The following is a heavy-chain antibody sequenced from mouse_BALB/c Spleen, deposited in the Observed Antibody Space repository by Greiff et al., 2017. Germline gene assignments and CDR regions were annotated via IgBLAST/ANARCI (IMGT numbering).Heavy chain of an antibody. V-gene: IGHV1-82*01. Sequence: VQLQQSGPELVKPGASVKISCKASGYAFSSSWMNWVKQRPGQGLEWIGRIYPGDGDTNYNGKFKGKATLTADKSSSTAYMQLSSLTSVDSAVYFCARERLLRLRAMDYWGQGTSVTVSS. CDR1: GYAFSSSW. CDR3: ARERLLRLRAMDY. J-gene: IGHJ4*01. D-gene: IGHD1-2*01. CDR2: IYPGDGDT.